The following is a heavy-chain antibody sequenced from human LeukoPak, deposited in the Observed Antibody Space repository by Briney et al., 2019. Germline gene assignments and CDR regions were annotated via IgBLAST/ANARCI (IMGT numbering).Heavy chain of an antibody. J-gene: IGHJ4*02. CDR1: GYTFSDHY. CDR2: INPNSGGT. Sequence: ASVKVSCKASGYTFSDHYMQWVRQAPGQGFEWLGWINPNSGGTSYARKFRGRVTMTRDMSLRTAYMELSRLTYDDTAVYYCARGALDPETVTNYFEYWAQGTLVTVSS. V-gene: IGHV1-2*02. D-gene: IGHD4-17*01. CDR3: ARGALDPETVTNYFEY.